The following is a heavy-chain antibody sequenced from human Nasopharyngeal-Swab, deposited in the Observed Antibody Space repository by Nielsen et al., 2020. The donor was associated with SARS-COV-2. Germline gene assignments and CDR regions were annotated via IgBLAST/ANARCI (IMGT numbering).Heavy chain of an antibody. D-gene: IGHD6-13*01. CDR1: GFTFGYYV. CDR3: ARDWGPGYSNTWHYLDY. Sequence: GESLKISCAASGFTFGYYVMCWVRQAPGKGLEWVSSIRGGGAGTFYADSVQGRFTISRDNSRNTVHLQMNSLRDEDTAIYYCARDWGPGYSNTWHYLDYWGQGTLVTVSS. CDR2: IRGGGAGT. V-gene: IGHV3-23*01. J-gene: IGHJ4*02.